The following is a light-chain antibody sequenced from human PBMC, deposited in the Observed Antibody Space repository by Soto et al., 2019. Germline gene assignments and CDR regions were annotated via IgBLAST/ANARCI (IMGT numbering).Light chain of an antibody. V-gene: IGKV3-20*01. Sequence: ETVLTQSPGTLSLSPGERVTLSCRASQSVRYLAWYQQKPGQAPRLLIYGASSRATGIPDRFSGSGSGTDFTLTISRLEREDFAVYYCQQYDSSPPSWTFGQGTTVEVK. J-gene: IGKJ1*01. CDR1: QSVRY. CDR3: QQYDSSPPSWT. CDR2: GAS.